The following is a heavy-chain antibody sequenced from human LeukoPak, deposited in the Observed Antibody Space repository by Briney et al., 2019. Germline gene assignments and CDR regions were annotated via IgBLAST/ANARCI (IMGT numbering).Heavy chain of an antibody. J-gene: IGHJ4*02. D-gene: IGHD2/OR15-2a*01. CDR2: ISASGGST. CDR1: RFTFNSNA. Sequence: GVSLTLSCAASRFTFNSNAMNWARHAREKGPECVTGISASGGSTYYADSVTGRFTISRATHKNNLYLQMNSLRPEDADVSDCAKTLKYSNSAIDYWGQGTQVTVSS. V-gene: IGHV3-23*01. CDR3: AKTLKYSNSAIDY.